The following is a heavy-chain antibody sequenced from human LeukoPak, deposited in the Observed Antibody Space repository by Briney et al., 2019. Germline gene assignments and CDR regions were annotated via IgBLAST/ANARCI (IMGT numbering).Heavy chain of an antibody. Sequence: PGGSLRLSCTASGFTFSDYWMIWVRQVLGKGLQWVADIKQDGSDRFYVDSVKGRFTISRDNAKNTLYLQMNSLRAEDTAVYYCARFPLNLIVGAPQKAFDIWGQGTMVTVSS. CDR2: IKQDGSDR. V-gene: IGHV3-7*03. J-gene: IGHJ3*02. CDR1: GFTFSDYW. D-gene: IGHD1-26*01. CDR3: ARFPLNLIVGAPQKAFDI.